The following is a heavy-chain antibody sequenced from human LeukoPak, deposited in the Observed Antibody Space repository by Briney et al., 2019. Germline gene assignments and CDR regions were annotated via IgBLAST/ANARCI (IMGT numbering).Heavy chain of an antibody. V-gene: IGHV3-30*02. D-gene: IGHD3-3*01. Sequence: GGSLRLSCAASGFTFSSYGMHWVRQAPGKGLEWVAFIRYDGSNKYYADSVKGRFTISRDNSKNTLYLQMNSLRAEDTAVYYCAKDLPMYYDFWSGLFDYWGPGTLVTVSS. J-gene: IGHJ4*02. CDR3: AKDLPMYYDFWSGLFDY. CDR1: GFTFSSYG. CDR2: IRYDGSNK.